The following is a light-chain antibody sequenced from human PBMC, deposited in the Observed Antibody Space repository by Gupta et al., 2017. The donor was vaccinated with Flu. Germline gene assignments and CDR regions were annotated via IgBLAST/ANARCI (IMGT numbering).Light chain of an antibody. CDR3: QQYGSSPWT. V-gene: IGKV3-20*01. CDR1: QSVSSNY. J-gene: IGKJ1*01. CDR2: GPP. Sequence: EIVLTQSPGTLSLSPGERATLSCRASQSVSSNYLAWYQHKPGQAPSLPLYGPPSRPTGIPDKFSGSLSGTDFTLAFSRLEPDDVAVYFCQQYGSSPWTFGQGTKVEIK.